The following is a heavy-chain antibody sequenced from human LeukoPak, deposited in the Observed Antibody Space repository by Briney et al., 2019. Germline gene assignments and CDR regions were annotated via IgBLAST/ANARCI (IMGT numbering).Heavy chain of an antibody. V-gene: IGHV3-23*01. CDR1: GFTFSSYA. Sequence: PGGSLRLSCGASGFTFSSYAMTWVRQAPGKGLEWVSAISGTGGYTYYTDSVKGRFTISRDNSKNTLYLEMNSLKVEDTAIYYCVRSLSSRFSSPRRPYXXDYXXXGXXVTVS. CDR2: ISGTGGYT. J-gene: IGHJ4*02. CDR3: VRSLSSRFSSPRRPYXXDY. D-gene: IGHD3-16*02.